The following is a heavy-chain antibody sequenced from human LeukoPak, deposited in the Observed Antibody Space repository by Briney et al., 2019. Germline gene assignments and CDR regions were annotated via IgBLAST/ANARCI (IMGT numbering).Heavy chain of an antibody. V-gene: IGHV3-23*01. D-gene: IGHD6-19*01. CDR2: ISGSGGST. CDR1: GFTFSSYA. J-gene: IGHJ4*02. CDR3: AHTGGSGWYSLVWFDY. Sequence: GGSLRLSCAASGFTFSSYAMSWVRQAPGKGLEWVSAISGSGGSTYYADSVKGRFTISRDNSKNTLYLQMNSLRAEDTAVYYCAHTGGSGWYSLVWFDYRGQGTLVTVSS.